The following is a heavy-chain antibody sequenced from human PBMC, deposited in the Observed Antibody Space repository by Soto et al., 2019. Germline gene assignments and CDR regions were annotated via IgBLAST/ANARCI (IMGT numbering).Heavy chain of an antibody. V-gene: IGHV3-21*01. CDR3: VRNRYSGYDVPFPFPN. Sequence: GGSLRLSCAAFGLTLSTSSMNWVRQAPGRGLEWVSSVSRSSRVTAYADSVKGRFTISRDNAKNTLYLQMNSLRAEDTAVYFCVRNRYSGYDVPFPFPNWGQGALVTVSS. CDR2: VSRSSRVT. CDR1: GLTLSTSS. J-gene: IGHJ4*02. D-gene: IGHD5-12*01.